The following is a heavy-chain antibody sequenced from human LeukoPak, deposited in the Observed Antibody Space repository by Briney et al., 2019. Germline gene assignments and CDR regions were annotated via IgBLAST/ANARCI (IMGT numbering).Heavy chain of an antibody. D-gene: IGHD3-10*01. J-gene: IGHJ5*02. CDR2: ISGSGGST. V-gene: IGHV3-23*01. Sequence: GGSLRLSCAASGFTFSTYAMHWVRQAPGKGLEWVSAISGSGGSTYYADSVKGRFTISRDNSKNTLYLQMNSLRAEDTAVYYCAKGGPYYGSGSHRTTNWFDPWGQGTLVTVSS. CDR1: GFTFSTYA. CDR3: AKGGPYYGSGSHRTTNWFDP.